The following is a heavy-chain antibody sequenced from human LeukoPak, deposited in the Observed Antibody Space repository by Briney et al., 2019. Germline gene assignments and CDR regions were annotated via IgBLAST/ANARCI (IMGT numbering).Heavy chain of an antibody. CDR2: ISSSSSTI. J-gene: IGHJ6*03. CDR1: GFTFSSYS. D-gene: IGHD5-18*01. Sequence: PGGSLRLSCAASGFTFSSYSMNWVRQAPGKGLEWVSYISSSSSTIYYADSVKGRFTISRDNAKNSLYLQMNSLRAEDTAVSYCARETEFYGYDPFYYYYYYMDVWGKGTTVTVSS. CDR3: ARETEFYGYDPFYYYYYYMDV. V-gene: IGHV3-48*01.